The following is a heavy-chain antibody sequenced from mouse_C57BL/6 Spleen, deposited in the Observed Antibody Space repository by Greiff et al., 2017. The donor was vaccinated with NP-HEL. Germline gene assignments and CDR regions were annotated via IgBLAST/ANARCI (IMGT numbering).Heavy chain of an antibody. J-gene: IGHJ4*01. Sequence: EVQLKQSGPELVKPGASVKMSCKASGYTFTDYNMHWVKQSHGKSLEWIGYINPNNGGTSYNQKFKGKATLTVNKSSSTAYMELRSLTSEDSAVYYCARKGGGYSSMDYWGQGTSVTVSS. V-gene: IGHV1-22*01. CDR2: INPNNGGT. CDR3: ARKGGGYSSMDY. D-gene: IGHD2-3*01. CDR1: GYTFTDYN.